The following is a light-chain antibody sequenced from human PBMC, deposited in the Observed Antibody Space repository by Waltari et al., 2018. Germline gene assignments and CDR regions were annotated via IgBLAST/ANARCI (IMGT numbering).Light chain of an antibody. CDR1: DSDVGSYDF. V-gene: IGLV2-14*01. CDR2: EAS. CDR3: SSYTTSSAPGV. J-gene: IGLJ1*01. Sequence: QSALTQPASVSGSPGPSITISCSGTDSDVGSYDFVSWYQQTPGKAPHLIIYEASNRPSGISNRFSASKSGNTASLTISGLQAEDEADYYCSSYTTSSAPGVFGTGTRVTVL.